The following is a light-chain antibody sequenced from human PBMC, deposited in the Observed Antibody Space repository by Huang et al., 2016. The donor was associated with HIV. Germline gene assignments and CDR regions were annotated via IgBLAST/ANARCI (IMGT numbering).Light chain of an antibody. Sequence: DIQMTQSPSSLSASVGDRVTITCRASQSVSSYLNWYQQKPGKAPKVLIYASSSLQIGVPSRCSGSGSATDFTLTINSLQPEDFATYYCQQTYNTPWTFGQGTKVEIK. CDR1: QSVSSY. V-gene: IGKV1-39*01. CDR3: QQTYNTPWT. J-gene: IGKJ1*01. CDR2: ASS.